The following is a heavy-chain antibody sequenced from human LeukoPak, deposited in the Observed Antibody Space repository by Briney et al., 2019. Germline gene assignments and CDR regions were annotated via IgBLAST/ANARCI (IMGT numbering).Heavy chain of an antibody. D-gene: IGHD3-10*01. CDR1: GYTFTSYY. CDR2: INPSGGST. V-gene: IGHV1-46*01. CDR3: ARALYYGSGSSYYFDY. Sequence: ASVKVSCKASGYTFTSYYMHWVRQAPGQGLEWMGIINPSGGSTSYAQKFQGRVTMTRDTSTSTVHMELSSLRSEDTAVYYCARALYYGSGSSYYFDYWGQGTLVTVSS. J-gene: IGHJ4*02.